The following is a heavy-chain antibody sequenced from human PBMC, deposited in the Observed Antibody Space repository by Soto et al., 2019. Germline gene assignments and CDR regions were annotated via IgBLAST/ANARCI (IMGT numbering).Heavy chain of an antibody. Sequence: LSLTCTVSGGSISGYYWSWIRQPPGKGLEWIGYMYNTGSTVYNPSFKSRVTISVDTSKNQFSLKLNSVTAADTAVYYCARDLWDYCGNDCDPQDFWRQSTTVTVSA. J-gene: IGHJ6*01. CDR1: GGSISGYY. CDR2: MYNTGST. CDR3: ARDLWDYCGNDCDPQDF. D-gene: IGHD2-21*02. V-gene: IGHV4-59*01.